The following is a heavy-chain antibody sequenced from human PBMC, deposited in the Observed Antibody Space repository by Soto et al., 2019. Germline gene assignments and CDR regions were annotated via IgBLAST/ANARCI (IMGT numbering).Heavy chain of an antibody. CDR3: AKGLRRLLRTQYYYGLDV. J-gene: IGHJ6*02. CDR2: ISGSGGNT. Sequence: SLRLSCAASGFTFSPYAMTWVRQAPGKWLEWVSSISGSGGNTNYADSVKSRFTVSRDNSKRTLSLQMNSLTEEDTAIYYCAKGLRRLLRTQYYYGLDVWGRGTTVTVSS. V-gene: IGHV3-23*01. D-gene: IGHD3-16*01. CDR1: GFTFSPYA.